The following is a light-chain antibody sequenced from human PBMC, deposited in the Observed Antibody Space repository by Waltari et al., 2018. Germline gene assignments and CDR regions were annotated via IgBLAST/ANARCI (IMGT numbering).Light chain of an antibody. Sequence: SALTQPASVSGSPGQSITISFPGTSRDVGNYKRVSWYQQHPGKAPKLMIYAVSKRPAGVSDRFSGSKSGDMASLTISGLQPEDEAEYFCSSYAGSSKGVFGGGTKVTVL. V-gene: IGLV2-23*02. CDR1: SRDVGNYKR. CDR2: AVS. CDR3: SSYAGSSKGV. J-gene: IGLJ2*01.